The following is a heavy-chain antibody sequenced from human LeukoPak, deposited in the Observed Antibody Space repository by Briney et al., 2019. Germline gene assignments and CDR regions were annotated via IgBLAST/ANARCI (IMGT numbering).Heavy chain of an antibody. V-gene: IGHV3-33*01. CDR3: AREVGTSLYGMDV. CDR1: GFTFSSYG. Sequence: GGSLRLSCAAPGFTFSSYGMHWVRQAPGKGLEWVAVIWYDGSNKYYADSVKGRFTISRDNSKNTLYLQMNSLRAEDTAVYYCAREVGTSLYGMDVWGQGTTVTVSS. CDR2: IWYDGSNK. J-gene: IGHJ6*02. D-gene: IGHD2-2*01.